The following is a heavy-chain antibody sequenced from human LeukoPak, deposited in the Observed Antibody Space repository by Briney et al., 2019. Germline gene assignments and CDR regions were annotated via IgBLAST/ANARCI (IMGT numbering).Heavy chain of an antibody. J-gene: IGHJ4*02. D-gene: IGHD3-10*01. V-gene: IGHV4-34*01. CDR2: INHSGST. CDR3: ARSSGPWFRELYRYFDY. Sequence: YWIGWVRQAPGKGLEWIGEINHSGSTNYNPSLKSRVTISVDTSKNQFSLKLSSVTAADTAVYYCARSSGPWFRELYRYFDYWGQGTLVTVSS. CDR1: Y.